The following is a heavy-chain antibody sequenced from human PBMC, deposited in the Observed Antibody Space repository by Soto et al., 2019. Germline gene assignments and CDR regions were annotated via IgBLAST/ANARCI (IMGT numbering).Heavy chain of an antibody. CDR1: GYTFTSYG. CDR3: ARDPNPTDYGDYFDY. Sequence: ASVKVSCKASGYTFTSYGISWVRQAPGQGLEWMGWISAYNGNTNYAQKLQGRVTMTTDTSTSTAYMELRSLRSDDTAVYYCARDPNPTDYGDYFDYWGQGTLVTVS. D-gene: IGHD4-17*01. J-gene: IGHJ4*02. V-gene: IGHV1-18*01. CDR2: ISAYNGNT.